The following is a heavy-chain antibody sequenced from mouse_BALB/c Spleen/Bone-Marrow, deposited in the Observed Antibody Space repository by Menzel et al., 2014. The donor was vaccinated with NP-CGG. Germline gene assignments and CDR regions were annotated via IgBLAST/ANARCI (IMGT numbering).Heavy chain of an antibody. CDR2: IGTSDSFT. J-gene: IGHJ4*01. V-gene: IGHV1-69*01. Sequence: VQLQQSGAELVMPGASVKMSCKASGYTFTDYWMHWVKQRPGQGLEWIGTIGTSDSFTIYNQNFKGKATLTVDESSTTAYMQLSSLTSEDSAVYYCVRRDENDAMDYWGQGTSVAVSS. CDR1: GYTFTDYW. CDR3: VRRDENDAMDY.